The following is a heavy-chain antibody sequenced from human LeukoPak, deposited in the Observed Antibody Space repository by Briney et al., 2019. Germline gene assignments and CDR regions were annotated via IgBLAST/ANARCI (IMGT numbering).Heavy chain of an antibody. Sequence: GGSLRLSCAASGFTFSTYWMSWVRQAPGKGLEWVANIKRDGSEKYYVDSLKGRFTISRDNAKNSLYLQMNSLRAEDTAVYYCARDQGHYYGSGSYYYFDYWGQGTLVTVSS. J-gene: IGHJ4*02. CDR1: GFTFSTYW. CDR2: IKRDGSEK. D-gene: IGHD3-10*01. CDR3: ARDQGHYYGSGSYYYFDY. V-gene: IGHV3-7*01.